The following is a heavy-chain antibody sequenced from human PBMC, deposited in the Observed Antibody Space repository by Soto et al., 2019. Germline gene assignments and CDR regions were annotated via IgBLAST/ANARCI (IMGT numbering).Heavy chain of an antibody. D-gene: IGHD3-16*01. J-gene: IGHJ5*02. V-gene: IGHV1-8*01. CDR3: ARLKQDYAVA. Sequence: QVQLVQSGAEVKKPGASVKVSCKASGYTFTSCDINWVRLATGHGLEWMGWMNPNSGNTAYAQKFQGRVTMTRNTSISTAYMELSSLRSEDTAVYYCARLKQDYAVAWGQGTLVTVSS. CDR1: GYTFTSCD. CDR2: MNPNSGNT.